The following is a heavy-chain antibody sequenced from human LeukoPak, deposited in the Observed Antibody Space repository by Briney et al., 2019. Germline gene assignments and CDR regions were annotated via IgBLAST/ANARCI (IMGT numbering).Heavy chain of an antibody. CDR3: AGGITFGGVIATYTDY. J-gene: IGHJ4*02. Sequence: SVKVSCKASGGTFSSYAISWVRQAPGQGLEWMGGNIPIFGTANYAQKFQGRVTITADESTSTAYMELSSLRSEDTAVYYCAGGITFGGVIATYTDYWGQGTLVTVSS. CDR1: GGTFSSYA. CDR2: NIPIFGTA. V-gene: IGHV1-69*01. D-gene: IGHD3-16*02.